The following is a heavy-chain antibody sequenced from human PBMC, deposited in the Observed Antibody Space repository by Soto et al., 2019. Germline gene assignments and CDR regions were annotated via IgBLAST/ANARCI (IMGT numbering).Heavy chain of an antibody. D-gene: IGHD3-3*01. CDR3: AKEVLRFLEWTRNWFDP. V-gene: IGHV3-23*01. J-gene: IGHJ5*02. CDR1: GFTFSSYA. Sequence: PGGSLGLSCAASGFTFSSYAMSWVRQAPGKGLDWVSAISGSGGSTYYADSVKGRFTISRDNSKNTLYLQMNSLRAEDTAVYYCAKEVLRFLEWTRNWFDPWGQGTLVTVSS. CDR2: ISGSGGST.